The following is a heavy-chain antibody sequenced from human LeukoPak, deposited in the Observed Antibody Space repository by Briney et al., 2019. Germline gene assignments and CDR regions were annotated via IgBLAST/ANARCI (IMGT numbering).Heavy chain of an antibody. J-gene: IGHJ4*02. V-gene: IGHV3-23*01. CDR3: AKDFNALDSSFFDY. CDR1: RFIFTNYG. CDR2: IRGNAGTT. D-gene: IGHD3/OR15-3a*01. Sequence: GGTLRLSCAASRFIFTNYGMSWVRQAPGKGLEWVSAIRGNAGTTYYADSVKGRFTIFRDNSKNMLYLQMNSLRVEDTAVYYCAKDFNALDSSFFDYWGQGTLVTVSS.